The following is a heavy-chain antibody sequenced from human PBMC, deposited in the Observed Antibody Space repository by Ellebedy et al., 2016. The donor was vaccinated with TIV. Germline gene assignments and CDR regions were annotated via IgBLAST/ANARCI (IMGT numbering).Heavy chain of an antibody. CDR1: GFTVSSNY. D-gene: IGHD1-7*01. Sequence: PGGSLRLSCEGSGFTVSSNYMSWVRQAPGKGLEWVSVIYSGGSTYYADSVKGRFTISRDNSKNTLYLQMNSLRAEDTAVYYCARAPTGTTGGIFDYWGQGTLVTVSS. J-gene: IGHJ4*02. CDR3: ARAPTGTTGGIFDY. CDR2: IYSGGST. V-gene: IGHV3-66*01.